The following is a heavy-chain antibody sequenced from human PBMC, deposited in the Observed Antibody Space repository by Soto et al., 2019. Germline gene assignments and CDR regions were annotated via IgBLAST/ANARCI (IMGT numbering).Heavy chain of an antibody. J-gene: IGHJ6*02. CDR2: IIPIFATT. D-gene: IGHD2-21*01. V-gene: IGHV1-69*01. Sequence: QVQLVQSGAEVRKPGSSVKVSCKASGGTFSSFAISWVRQAPGQGLEWMGGIIPIFATTNYAQKFQGRVTITADESTSTAYMELGGLRSEDTAVYYCARVRDVVVEPDSGMDVWGQGTTVTVSS. CDR3: ARVRDVVVEPDSGMDV. CDR1: GGTFSSFA.